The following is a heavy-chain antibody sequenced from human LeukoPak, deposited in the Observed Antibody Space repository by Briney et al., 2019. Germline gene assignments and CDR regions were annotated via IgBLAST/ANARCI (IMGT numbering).Heavy chain of an antibody. J-gene: IGHJ4*02. D-gene: IGHD6-13*01. CDR1: GFTFSSYA. Sequence: GGSLRLSCAASGFTFSSYAMSSARHPPGKGLEWVSAISGSGGSTYHAHSVKGRFTISRDNSKNPLYLQMNGLRAEDTAVYYCAKDLRSSSWYCDFVYWGQGALVTVSS. CDR3: AKDLRSSSWYCDFVY. V-gene: IGHV3-23*01. CDR2: ISGSGGST.